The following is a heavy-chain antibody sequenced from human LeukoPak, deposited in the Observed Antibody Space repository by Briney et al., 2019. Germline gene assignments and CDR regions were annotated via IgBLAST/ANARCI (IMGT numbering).Heavy chain of an antibody. CDR3: ARDRGVKDREWFDP. V-gene: IGHV1-69*13. D-gene: IGHD3-10*01. CDR2: IIPIFGTA. J-gene: IGHJ5*02. CDR1: GYTFTSYG. Sequence: SVKVSCKASGYTFTSYGISWVRQAPGQGLEWMGGIIPIFGTANYAQKFQGRVTITADESTSTAYMELSSLRSEDTAVYYCARDRGVKDREWFDPWGQGTLVTVSS.